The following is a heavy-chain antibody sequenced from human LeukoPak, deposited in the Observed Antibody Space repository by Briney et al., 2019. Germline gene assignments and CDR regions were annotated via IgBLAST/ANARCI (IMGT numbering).Heavy chain of an antibody. V-gene: IGHV4-34*01. Sequence: PSETLSLTCAVYGGSFSGYYWSWLRQPAGKGLEWVGGINHSGSTNYNPSLKSRITISVDTSKNQFSLKLSSVTAADTAVYYCARGLSIAAARNYYYGMDVWGKGTTVTVSS. CDR1: GGSFSGYY. CDR2: INHSGST. J-gene: IGHJ6*04. CDR3: ARGLSIAAARNYYYGMDV. D-gene: IGHD6-13*01.